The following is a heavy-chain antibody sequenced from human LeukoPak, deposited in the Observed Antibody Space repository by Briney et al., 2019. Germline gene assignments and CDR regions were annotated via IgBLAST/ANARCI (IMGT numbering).Heavy chain of an antibody. D-gene: IGHD2-2*01. J-gene: IGHJ5*02. CDR3: AKATSGNEDVSEAGGGWFDP. Sequence: GGSLRLSCAASAFTFNFYAMSWVRQAPGKGLEWVSTISDSGDTTYYADSVKGRFTISRDNSKNTLHLQMESLRPDDTGVYYCAKATSGNEDVSEAGGGWFDPWGQGTLVTVSS. V-gene: IGHV3-23*01. CDR1: AFTFNFYA. CDR2: ISDSGDTT.